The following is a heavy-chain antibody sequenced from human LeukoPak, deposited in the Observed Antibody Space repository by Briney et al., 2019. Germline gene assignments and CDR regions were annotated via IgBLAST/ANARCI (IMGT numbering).Heavy chain of an antibody. Sequence: ASVKVSCKASGGTFSSYAISWVRQAPGQGLEWMGGIIPIFGTANYAQKFQGRVTITTGESTSTAYMELSSLRSEDTAVYYCANSEIVVVPAAIRGYYYYMDVWGKGTTVTVSS. CDR2: IIPIFGTA. CDR3: ANSEIVVVPAAIRGYYYYMDV. D-gene: IGHD2-2*02. J-gene: IGHJ6*03. V-gene: IGHV1-69*05. CDR1: GGTFSSYA.